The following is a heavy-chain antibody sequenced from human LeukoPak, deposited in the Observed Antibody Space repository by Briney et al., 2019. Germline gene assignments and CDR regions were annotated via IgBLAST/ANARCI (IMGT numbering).Heavy chain of an antibody. Sequence: SQTLSLTCAVSGGSISSGGYSWSWIRQPPGKGLEWIGYIYHSGSTYYNPSLKSRVTISVDRSKNQFSLKLSSVTAADTAVYYCARSLVAAAGYFDYWGQGTLVTVSS. CDR2: IYHSGST. V-gene: IGHV4-30-2*01. D-gene: IGHD6-13*01. CDR3: ARSLVAAAGYFDY. J-gene: IGHJ4*02. CDR1: GGSISSGGYS.